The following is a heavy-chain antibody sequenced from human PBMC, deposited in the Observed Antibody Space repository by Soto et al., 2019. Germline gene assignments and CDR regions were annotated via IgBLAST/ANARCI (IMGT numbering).Heavy chain of an antibody. V-gene: IGHV2-26*01. Sequence: QVTLKESGPVLVKPTETLTLTCTVSGFSLSNARMGVSWIRQPPGKALEWLAHIFSNDEKSYSTSLKSRLTISKDTSKSQVVLTMTTMDPVDTATYYCARSPYDFWSGGAFDIWGQGTMVTVSS. D-gene: IGHD3-3*01. CDR2: IFSNDEK. CDR3: ARSPYDFWSGGAFDI. CDR1: GFSLSNARMG. J-gene: IGHJ3*02.